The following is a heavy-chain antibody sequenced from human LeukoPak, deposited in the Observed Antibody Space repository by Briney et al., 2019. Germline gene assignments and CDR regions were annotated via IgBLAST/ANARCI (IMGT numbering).Heavy chain of an antibody. CDR1: GGSISSYY. Sequence: SETLSLICTVSGGSISSYYWSWIRQPPGKGLEGIGYIYYSGSTNYNPSLKSRVPISVETSKNQFSLKLSSVTAADTAVYYCAREALNFTMDAFDIWGQGTMVTVSS. CDR3: AREALNFTMDAFDI. J-gene: IGHJ3*02. CDR2: IYYSGST. D-gene: IGHD3-10*01. V-gene: IGHV4-59*01.